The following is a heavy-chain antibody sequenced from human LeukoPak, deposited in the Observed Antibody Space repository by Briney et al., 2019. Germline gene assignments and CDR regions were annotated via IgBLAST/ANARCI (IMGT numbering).Heavy chain of an antibody. CDR1: GYTFTGYY. D-gene: IGHD2-15*01. Sequence: ASVKVSCKASGYTFTGYYMHWVRQAPGQGLEWMGWINPNSGGTNYAQKFQGRVTMTRDTSISTAYMELSRLRSDDTAVYYCARDPDELLAGDYYYGMDVWGQGTTVTVSS. CDR2: INPNSGGT. CDR3: ARDPDELLAGDYYYGMDV. V-gene: IGHV1-2*02. J-gene: IGHJ6*02.